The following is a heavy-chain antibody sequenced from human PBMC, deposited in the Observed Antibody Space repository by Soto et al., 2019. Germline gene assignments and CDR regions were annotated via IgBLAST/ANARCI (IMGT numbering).Heavy chain of an antibody. Sequence: QITLKESGPTLVKPTQTLTLTCTFSGFSLSASGVGVGWIRQPPGKALEWLALIYWDDDKRYSPSLKSRLTITKDTSKKQVVLTMTNMDPADTATYYCAHGRIALTQNWFDPWGQGPLVTVSS. CDR3: AHGRIALTQNWFDP. V-gene: IGHV2-5*02. CDR2: IYWDDDK. J-gene: IGHJ5*02. CDR1: GFSLSASGVG. D-gene: IGHD6-13*01.